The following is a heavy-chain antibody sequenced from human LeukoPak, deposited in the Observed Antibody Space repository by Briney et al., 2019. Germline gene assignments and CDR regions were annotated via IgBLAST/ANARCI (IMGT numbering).Heavy chain of an antibody. CDR2: IYSGGST. CDR1: GFTVSSNY. CDR3: ARANMVHDAFDI. Sequence: GGSLRLSCAASGFTVSSNYMSWVRQAPGKGLEWVSVIYSGGSTYYADSVKGRFTTSRHNSKNTLYLQMNSLRAEDTAVYYCARANMVHDAFDIWGQGTMVTVSS. D-gene: IGHD3-10*01. V-gene: IGHV3-53*04. J-gene: IGHJ3*02.